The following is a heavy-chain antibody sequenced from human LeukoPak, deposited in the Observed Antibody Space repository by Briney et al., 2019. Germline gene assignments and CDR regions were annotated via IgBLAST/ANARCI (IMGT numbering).Heavy chain of an antibody. CDR2: IYPGDSDT. CDR1: GYSFTSYW. V-gene: IGHV5-51*01. Sequence: GESRKISCKGSGYSFTSYWIGWVRQIPGKGLEWMGIIYPGDSDTRYSPSFQGQVTISADKSISTAYLQWSSLKASDTAMYYCARSTSPRYYYDSSGSYYFDYWGQGTLVTVS. J-gene: IGHJ4*02. D-gene: IGHD3-22*01. CDR3: ARSTSPRYYYDSSGSYYFDY.